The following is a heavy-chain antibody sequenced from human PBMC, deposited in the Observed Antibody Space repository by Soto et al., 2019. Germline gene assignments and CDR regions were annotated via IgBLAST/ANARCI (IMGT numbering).Heavy chain of an antibody. CDR3: ARHVSPYYYYYYMDV. CDR2: IYYSGST. Sequence: SETLSLTCTVSGGSISSSSYYWGWIRQPPGKGLEWIGSIYYSGSTYYNPSLKSRVTISVDTSKNQFSLKLSSVTAADTAVYYCARHVSPYYYYYYMDVWGKGTTVTVSS. CDR1: GGSISSSSYY. J-gene: IGHJ6*03. V-gene: IGHV4-39*01.